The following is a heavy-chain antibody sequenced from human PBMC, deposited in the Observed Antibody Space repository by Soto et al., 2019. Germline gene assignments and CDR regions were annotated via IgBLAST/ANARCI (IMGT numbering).Heavy chain of an antibody. CDR3: ARVEDGSGWPYDYGMDV. CDR2: TCYRSKLYN. D-gene: IGHD6-19*01. Sequence: SQTLSLTCAISVDSVSSNSAAWNLISQSPSRGLEWLGRTCYRSKLYNDYAVSVKSRITINADTSKNQFSLQPNSVNHAETALYYFARVEDGSGWPYDYGMDVWGKGTTVTVSS. CDR1: VDSVSSNSAA. V-gene: IGHV6-1*01. J-gene: IGHJ6*04.